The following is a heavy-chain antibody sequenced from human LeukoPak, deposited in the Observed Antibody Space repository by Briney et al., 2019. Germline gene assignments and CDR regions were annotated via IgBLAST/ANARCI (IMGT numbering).Heavy chain of an antibody. CDR2: ISAYNGNT. CDR3: ARDGVRELTSPDAFDI. D-gene: IGHD1-26*01. Sequence: ASVKVSCKASGYTFTSYGISWVRQAPGQGLEWMGWISAYNGNTNYAQKLQGRVTMTTDTSTSTAYMELRSLRSDDTAVYYCARDGVRELTSPDAFDIRGQGTMVTVSS. V-gene: IGHV1-18*01. J-gene: IGHJ3*02. CDR1: GYTFTSYG.